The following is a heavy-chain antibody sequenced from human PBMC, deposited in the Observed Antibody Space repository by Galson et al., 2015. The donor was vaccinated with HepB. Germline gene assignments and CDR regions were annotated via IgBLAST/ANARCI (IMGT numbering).Heavy chain of an antibody. Sequence: SLRLSCAASGFTFTVYGLHWVRQAPGKGLEWVATIQPDGSKKYYGDSIKGRFTISRDDSKNTLYLQMDGLRADDTAVYYCARDGAVGPLDLWGQGTLGTVSS. J-gene: IGHJ5*02. V-gene: IGHV3-30*19. CDR3: ARDGAVGPLDL. D-gene: IGHD1-26*01. CDR2: IQPDGSKK. CDR1: GFTFTVYG.